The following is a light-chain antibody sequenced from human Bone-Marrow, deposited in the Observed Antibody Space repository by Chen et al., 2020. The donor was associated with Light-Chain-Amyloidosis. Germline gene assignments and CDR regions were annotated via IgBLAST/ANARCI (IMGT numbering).Light chain of an antibody. CDR2: EVT. CDR3: RSYTITNTLV. J-gene: IGLJ1*01. V-gene: IGLV2-14*01. Sequence: QSALTQPASVSGSPGQSITISCTGTSSDVGGDNHVSCYQQHPDKAPKLMIYEVTNRPSWVPGRFSGAKSDNTASLTISGLQTEDEADYFCRSYTITNTLVFGSGTRVTVL. CDR1: SSDVGGDNH.